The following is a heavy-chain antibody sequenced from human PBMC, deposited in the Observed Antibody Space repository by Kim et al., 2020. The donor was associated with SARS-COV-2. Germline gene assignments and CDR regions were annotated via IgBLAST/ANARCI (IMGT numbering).Heavy chain of an antibody. Sequence: VKGRFTIYRDNSKNTLYLQMNSLRAEDTAVYYCAGTPAFGDSSGYFSDDYWGQGTLVTVSS. J-gene: IGHJ4*02. V-gene: IGHV3-23*01. D-gene: IGHD3-22*01. CDR3: AGTPAFGDSSGYFSDDY.